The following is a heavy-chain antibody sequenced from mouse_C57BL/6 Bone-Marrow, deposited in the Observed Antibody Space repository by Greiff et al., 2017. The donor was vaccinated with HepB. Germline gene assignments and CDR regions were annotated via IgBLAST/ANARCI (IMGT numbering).Heavy chain of an antibody. J-gene: IGHJ3*01. CDR2: IDPSDSYT. Sequence: QVQLQQPGAELVKPGASVKLSCKASGYTFTSYWMQWVKQRPGQGLEWIGEIDPSDSYTNYNQKFKGKATLTVDTSSSTAYMQLSSLTSEDSAVYYCARDYYDEAWFAYWGQGSLVTVSA. CDR1: GYTFTSYW. V-gene: IGHV1-50*01. CDR3: ARDYYDEAWFAY. D-gene: IGHD2-4*01.